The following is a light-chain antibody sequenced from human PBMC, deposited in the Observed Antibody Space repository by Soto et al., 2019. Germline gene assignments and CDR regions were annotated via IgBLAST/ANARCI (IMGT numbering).Light chain of an antibody. Sequence: QSALTQPASVSGSPGQSITISCTGTSSDVGGYNYVSWYQQHPGKAPKLMIYDVTNRPSGVSNRFSGSKSGNTASLTISGLQAEDEADYYCSSYTSNNTPFVFGTGTKLIVL. CDR2: DVT. V-gene: IGLV2-14*01. CDR3: SSYTSNNTPFV. CDR1: SSDVGGYNY. J-gene: IGLJ1*01.